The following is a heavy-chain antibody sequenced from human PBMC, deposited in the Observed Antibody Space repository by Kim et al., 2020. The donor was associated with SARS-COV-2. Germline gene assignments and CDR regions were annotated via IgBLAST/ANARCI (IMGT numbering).Heavy chain of an antibody. CDR3: ARVYGSGNYYYYGMDV. D-gene: IGHD3-10*01. J-gene: IGHJ6*02. V-gene: IGHV4-34*01. Sequence: VKSRVTISVDASKNQFSLKLSSVTAADTAVYYCARVYGSGNYYYYGMDVWGQGTTVTVSS.